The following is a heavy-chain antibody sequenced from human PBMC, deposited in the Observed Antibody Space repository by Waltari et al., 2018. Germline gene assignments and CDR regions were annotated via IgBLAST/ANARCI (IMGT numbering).Heavy chain of an antibody. D-gene: IGHD6-13*01. CDR2: INPNSGGT. CDR3: ARERYSSSWYADY. J-gene: IGHJ4*02. V-gene: IGHV1-2*06. CDR1: GYTFTGYY. Sequence: QVQLVQSGAEVKKPGASVQVSCKASGYTFTGYYMHWVRQAPGQGLEWMGRINPNSGGTNYAQKFQGRVTMTRDTSISTAYMELSRLRSDDTAVYYCARERYSSSWYADYWGQGTLVTVSS.